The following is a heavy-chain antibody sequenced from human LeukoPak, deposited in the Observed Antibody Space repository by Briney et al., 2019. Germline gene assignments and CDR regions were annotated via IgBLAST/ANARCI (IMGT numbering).Heavy chain of an antibody. CDR1: GFSVSSNY. V-gene: IGHV3-53*01. Sequence: GGSLRLSCAASGFSVSSNYITWVRQAPGKGLEWVSVIYSDGSTKYADSVKARFTISRDNSKNTVYLQMNRLRVEDMALYYCARATLDNWGQGTLVTVSS. J-gene: IGHJ4*02. CDR2: IYSDGST. CDR3: ARATLDN.